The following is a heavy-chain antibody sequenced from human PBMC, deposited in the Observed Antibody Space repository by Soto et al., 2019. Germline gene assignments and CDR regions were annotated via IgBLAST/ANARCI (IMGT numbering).Heavy chain of an antibody. CDR1: GYTFTSYG. J-gene: IGHJ3*02. D-gene: IGHD2-21*02. CDR2: ISAYNGNT. CDR3: ARDSPLHIVVVTGKKPDAFGI. V-gene: IGHV1-18*01. Sequence: ASVKVSCKASGYTFTSYGISWVRQAPGQGLEWMGWISAYNGNTNYAQKLQSRVTMTTDTSTSTAYMELRSLRSDDTAVYYCARDSPLHIVVVTGKKPDAFGIWGQGTMVPVSS.